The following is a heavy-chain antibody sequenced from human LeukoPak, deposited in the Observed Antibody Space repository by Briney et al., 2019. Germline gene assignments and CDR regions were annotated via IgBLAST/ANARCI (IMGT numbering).Heavy chain of an antibody. V-gene: IGHV3-7*03. CDR2: IKQEGSEK. J-gene: IGHJ4*02. Sequence: PGGSLRLSCAASGFTFSSYWMSWVRQAPGKGLEWVANIKQEGSEKYYVDSVKGRFTISRDNAKNSLYLQMNSLRAEDTAVYYCAREPYGDYFDYWGQGTLVPVSS. D-gene: IGHD4-17*01. CDR3: AREPYGDYFDY. CDR1: GFTFSSYW.